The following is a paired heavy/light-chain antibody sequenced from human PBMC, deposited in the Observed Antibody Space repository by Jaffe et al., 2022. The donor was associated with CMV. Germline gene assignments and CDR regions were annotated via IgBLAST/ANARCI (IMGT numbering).Heavy chain of an antibody. J-gene: IGHJ5*02. CDR3: AREEQLAGGPFDP. Sequence: QVQLQESGPGLVKPSETLSLTCTVSGGSISSYYWSWIRQPAGKGLEWIGRIYTSGSTNYNPSLKSRVTMSVDTSKNQFSLKLSSVTAADTAVYYCAREEQLAGGPFDPWGQGTLVTVSS. CDR1: GGSISSYY. CDR2: IYTSGST. D-gene: IGHD6-13*01. V-gene: IGHV4-4*07.
Light chain of an antibody. Sequence: EIVMTQSPATLSVSPGERATLSCRASQSVSSNLAWYQQKPGQAPRLLIYGASTRATGIPARFSGSGSGTEFTLTISSLQSEDFAVYYCQQYNNWPLFRTFGGGTKVEIK. V-gene: IGKV3-15*01. CDR1: QSVSSN. CDR3: QQYNNWPLFRT. CDR2: GAS. J-gene: IGKJ4*01.